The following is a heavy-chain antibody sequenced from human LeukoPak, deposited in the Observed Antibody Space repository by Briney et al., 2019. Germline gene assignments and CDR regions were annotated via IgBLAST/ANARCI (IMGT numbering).Heavy chain of an antibody. V-gene: IGHV1-18*01. Sequence: ASVKASCKASGYTFTSYGASWVRQAPGQGLEWMGWISAYNGNTNYAQKLQGRVTMTTDTSTSTAYMELRSLRSEDTAVYYCARGMDSSSWTPFDYWGQGTLVTVSS. J-gene: IGHJ4*02. CDR2: ISAYNGNT. CDR3: ARGMDSSSWTPFDY. D-gene: IGHD6-13*01. CDR1: GYTFTSYG.